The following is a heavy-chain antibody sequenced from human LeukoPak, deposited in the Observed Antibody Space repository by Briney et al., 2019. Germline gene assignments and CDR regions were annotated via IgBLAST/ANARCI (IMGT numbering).Heavy chain of an antibody. D-gene: IGHD2-15*01. J-gene: IGHJ4*02. CDR1: GFTFSSYR. CDR2: IKKDGSEK. Sequence: GGSLRLSCAASGFTFSSYRMTWVRQAPGKGLEWVANIKKDGSEKYYVDSVKGRFTISRDNAKNSLYLVMKRLSAEDTAVYYCARERGEHYRCATSPTPFYYWGQGILVTVSS. V-gene: IGHV3-7*01. CDR3: ARERGEHYRCATSPTPFYY.